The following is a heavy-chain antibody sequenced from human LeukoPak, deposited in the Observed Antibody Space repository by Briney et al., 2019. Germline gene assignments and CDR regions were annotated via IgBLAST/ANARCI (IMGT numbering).Heavy chain of an antibody. V-gene: IGHV3-48*02. CDR3: ARDQPYDSSGWPPDY. CDR2: ISSSSSTI. D-gene: IGHD6-19*01. CDR1: GFTFSSYA. J-gene: IGHJ4*02. Sequence: GGSLRLSCAASGFTFSSYAMSWVRQAPGKGLEWVSYISSSSSTIYYADSVKGRFTISRDNAKNSLYLQMNSLRDEDTAVYYCARDQPYDSSGWPPDYWGQGTLVTVSS.